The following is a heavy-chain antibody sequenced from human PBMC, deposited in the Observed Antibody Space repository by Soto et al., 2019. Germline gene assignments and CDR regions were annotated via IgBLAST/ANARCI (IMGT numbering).Heavy chain of an antibody. CDR2: MNPNSGNT. CDR3: AILGYCSGGSCYSGYYYYMDV. D-gene: IGHD2-15*01. V-gene: IGHV1-8*01. CDR1: GYTFTSYD. J-gene: IGHJ6*03. Sequence: ASVKVCCKASGYTFTSYDINWVRQATGQGLEWMGWMNPNSGNTGYAQKFQGRVTMTRNTSISTAYMELSSLRSEDTAVYYCAILGYCSGGSCYSGYYYYMDVWGKGPTVTVSS.